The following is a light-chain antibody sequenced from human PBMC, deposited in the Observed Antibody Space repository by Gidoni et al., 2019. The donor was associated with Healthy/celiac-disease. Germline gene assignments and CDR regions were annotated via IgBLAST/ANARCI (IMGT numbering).Light chain of an antibody. Sequence: LAHSPAVSMALGQTVRITCQGDSLRSYYSSWYQQKPGQAPVLVIYGKNNPPSGIPDRFSGSSSGNTASLTITGAQAEDEADYYCNSRDSSGNPHVVFGGGTKLTVL. CDR1: SLRSYY. CDR3: NSRDSSGNPHVV. V-gene: IGLV3-19*01. CDR2: GKN. J-gene: IGLJ2*01.